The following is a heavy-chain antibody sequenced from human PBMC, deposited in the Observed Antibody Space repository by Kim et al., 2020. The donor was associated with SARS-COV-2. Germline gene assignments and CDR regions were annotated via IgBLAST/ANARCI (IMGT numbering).Heavy chain of an antibody. CDR3: ARDSCSSTSCYAFDY. V-gene: IGHV4-59*01. J-gene: IGHJ4*02. D-gene: IGHD2-2*01. Sequence: HALKSRGTRSVDTSKNQFSLKLSSVTAADTAVYYCARDSCSSTSCYAFDYWGQGTLVTVSS.